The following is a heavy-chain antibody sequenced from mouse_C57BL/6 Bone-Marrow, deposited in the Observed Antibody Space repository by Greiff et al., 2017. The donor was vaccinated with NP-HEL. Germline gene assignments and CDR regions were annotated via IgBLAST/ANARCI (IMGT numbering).Heavy chain of an antibody. V-gene: IGHV1-66*01. CDR3: ARRGLYLDY. Sequence: QVQLKQSGPELVKPGASVKISCKASGYSFTSYYIHWVKQRPGQGLEWIGWIYPGSGYTKYNEKFKGQATLTAHKSSSTAYMHLSSLTSEDSAVYYSARRGLYLDYWGQGTSVTVSS. CDR1: GYSFTSYY. D-gene: IGHD1-1*01. CDR2: IYPGSGYT. J-gene: IGHJ4*01.